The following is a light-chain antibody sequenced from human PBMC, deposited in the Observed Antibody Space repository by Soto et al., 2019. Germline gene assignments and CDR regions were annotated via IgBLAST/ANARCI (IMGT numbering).Light chain of an antibody. Sequence: IQLTQSPSSLSASVGDRVTITCRASQGISNSLAWDQQKPGKAPKLLMYLASTLQSGVPARFSGSGSCTNFTLTISSLQPEDFATYYYQQLIRFPTKFGQGPKVEIK. CDR1: QGISNS. CDR2: LAS. CDR3: QQLIRFPTK. J-gene: IGKJ1*01. V-gene: IGKV1-9*01.